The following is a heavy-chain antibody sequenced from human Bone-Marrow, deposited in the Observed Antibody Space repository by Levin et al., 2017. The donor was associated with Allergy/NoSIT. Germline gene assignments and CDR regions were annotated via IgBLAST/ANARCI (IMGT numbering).Heavy chain of an antibody. Sequence: SQTLSLTCTVSGGSISSYYWSWMRQPPGKGLEWIGYIFYSGSTNYNPSLKSRVTISVDTSKSQFSLMLRSVTAADTAVYYCARTRVGSGCDYNFYYYLDVWGKGTTVTVSS. CDR2: IFYSGST. J-gene: IGHJ6*03. CDR1: GGSISSYY. V-gene: IGHV4-59*01. CDR3: ARTRVGSGCDYNFYYYLDV. D-gene: IGHD6-19*01.